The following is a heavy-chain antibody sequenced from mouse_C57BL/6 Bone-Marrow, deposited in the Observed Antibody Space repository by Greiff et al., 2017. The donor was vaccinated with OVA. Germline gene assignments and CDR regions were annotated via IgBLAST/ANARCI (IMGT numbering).Heavy chain of an antibody. CDR3: TVWFFAY. D-gene: IGHD2-10*02. CDR1: GFNIKDDY. Sequence: VQLQQSGAELVRPGASVKLSCTASGFNIKDDYMHWVKQRPEQGLEWIGWIDPENGDTVYASKFQGKATITADTSSNTAYLQLSSLTSEDTAVYYCTVWFFAYWGQGTLVTVSA. CDR2: IDPENGDT. V-gene: IGHV14-4*01. J-gene: IGHJ3*01.